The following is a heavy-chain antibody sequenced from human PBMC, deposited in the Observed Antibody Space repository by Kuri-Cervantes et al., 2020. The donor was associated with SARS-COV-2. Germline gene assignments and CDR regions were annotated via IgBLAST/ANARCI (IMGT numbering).Heavy chain of an antibody. V-gene: IGHV3-7*01. CDR1: GLTFDDYA. J-gene: IGHJ6*03. CDR2: IKQDGSEK. D-gene: IGHD1-14*01. Sequence: GESLKISCADSGLTFDDYAIHWVRQAPGKGLEWVANIKQDGSEKYYVDSVKGRFTISRDNAKNSLYLQMNSLRAEDTAVYYCARKKTDMDVWGKGTTVTVSS. CDR3: ARKKTDMDV.